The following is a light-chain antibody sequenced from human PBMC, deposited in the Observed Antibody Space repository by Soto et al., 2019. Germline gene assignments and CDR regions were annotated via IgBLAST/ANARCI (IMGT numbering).Light chain of an antibody. Sequence: DIVLTQSPDSLAVSLGEMATINCRSSQSLYSSSNKNYLAWYQQKPGQPPKLLIYWASTRESGVPDRFSGSGSGTDFTLTISSLQSEDVAVYYCQQYYTAPRTFGQGTKLEIK. CDR2: WAS. V-gene: IGKV4-1*01. CDR1: QSLYSSSNKNY. J-gene: IGKJ2*01. CDR3: QQYYTAPRT.